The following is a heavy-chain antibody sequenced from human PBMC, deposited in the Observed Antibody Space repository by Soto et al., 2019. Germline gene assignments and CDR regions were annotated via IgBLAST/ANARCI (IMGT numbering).Heavy chain of an antibody. CDR2: ISGSGGST. V-gene: IGHV3-23*01. CDR3: AKDFNHDLCSGYYSGYMDV. CDR1: GFTFSNYA. Sequence: EVQLLESGGGLVQPGGSLRLSCAASGFTFSNYAVTWVRQAPGRGLEWVSTISGSGGSTYYADSVKGRFTVSRDNSLNTLFLQMNILRAEDTAVYYCAKDFNHDLCSGYYSGYMDVWGKGTTVTVSS. D-gene: IGHD3-3*01. J-gene: IGHJ6*03.